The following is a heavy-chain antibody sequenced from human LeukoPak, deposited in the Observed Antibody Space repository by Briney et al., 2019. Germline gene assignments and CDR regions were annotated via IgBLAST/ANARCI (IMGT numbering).Heavy chain of an antibody. Sequence: SETLSLTCTVSGGSISSRDYYWTWIRQYPGKGLEWIGYIYYSGTTSYNPSLKSRVTISVDTSKNQFSLTLGSVTAADTAVYYCARDRYGSGTYRGLGMCWYDPWGQGTLVTVSS. J-gene: IGHJ5*02. D-gene: IGHD3-10*01. CDR2: IYYSGTT. V-gene: IGHV4-31*03. CDR3: ARDRYGSGTYRGLGMCWYDP. CDR1: GGSISSRDYY.